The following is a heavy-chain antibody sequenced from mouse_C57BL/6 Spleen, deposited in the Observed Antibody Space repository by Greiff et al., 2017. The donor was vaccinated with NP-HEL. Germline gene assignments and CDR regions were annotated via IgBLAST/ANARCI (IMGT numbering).Heavy chain of an antibody. Sequence: EVKLMESEGGLVQPGSSMKLSCTASGFTFSDYYMAWVRQVPEKGLEWVANINYDGSSTYYLDSLKSRFIITRDNAKNILYLQMSSLKSEDTATYYCAREEDSTGFDYWGQGTTLTVSS. CDR3: AREEDSTGFDY. CDR2: INYDGSST. J-gene: IGHJ2*01. V-gene: IGHV5-16*01. CDR1: GFTFSDYY.